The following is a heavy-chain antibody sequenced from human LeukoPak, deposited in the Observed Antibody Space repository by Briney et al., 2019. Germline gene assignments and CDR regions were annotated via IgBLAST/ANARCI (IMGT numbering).Heavy chain of an antibody. V-gene: IGHV4-31*03. D-gene: IGHD2-21*01. CDR3: ARNLWSGERHYFDS. J-gene: IGHJ4*02. CDR1: GGSVSSGGYF. CDR2: IYYNGNT. Sequence: SETLSLTCSVSGGSVSSGGYFWTWIRQLPGKGLEWIGYIYYNGNTHYNPSLASRLTISVDTSQNQFSLKLTSVTAADTAVYYCARNLWSGERHYFDSWGQGTLVTVSS.